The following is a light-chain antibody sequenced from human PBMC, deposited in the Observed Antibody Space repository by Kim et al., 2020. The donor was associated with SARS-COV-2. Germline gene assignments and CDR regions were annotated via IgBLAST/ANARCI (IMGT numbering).Light chain of an antibody. CDR1: SSDVGAYNY. V-gene: IGLV2-8*01. Sequence: QSALTQPPSASGSPGQSVTISCTGTSSDVGAYNYVSWYQQYPGKAPKLMISEVNKRPSGVPDRFSGSKSGNTASLTVSGLQAEDEAEYYCSSYAGNSNVVFGGGTQLTVL. CDR2: EVN. J-gene: IGLJ3*02. CDR3: SSYAGNSNVV.